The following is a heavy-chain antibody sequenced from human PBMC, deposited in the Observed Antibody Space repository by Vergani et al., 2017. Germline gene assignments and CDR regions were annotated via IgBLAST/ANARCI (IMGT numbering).Heavy chain of an antibody. Sequence: QVQLVQSGAEVKKPGASVKVSCKASGYTFTSYAMHWVRQAPGQRLEWMGWINAGNGNTKYSQKFQGRVTITRDTSASTAYMELSSLRSEVTAVYYCARDRGQREAYDYWGQGTLVTVSS. D-gene: IGHD1-26*01. CDR3: ARDRGQREAYDY. CDR2: INAGNGNT. V-gene: IGHV1-3*01. J-gene: IGHJ4*02. CDR1: GYTFTSYA.